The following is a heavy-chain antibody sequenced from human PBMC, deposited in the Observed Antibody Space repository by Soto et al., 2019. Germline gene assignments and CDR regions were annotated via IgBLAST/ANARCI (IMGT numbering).Heavy chain of an antibody. V-gene: IGHV1-69*02. J-gene: IGHJ6*02. CDR1: GGTFSSYT. CDR2: IIPILGIA. Sequence: SVKVSCKASGGTFSSYTISWVRQAPGQGLEWMGRIIPILGIANYAQKFQGRVTITADKSTSTAYVELSSLRAEDTAVYYCARVQQASDFWSGYYHHYYYYGMDVWGQGTTVTVSS. CDR3: ARVQQASDFWSGYYHHYYYYGMDV. D-gene: IGHD3-3*01.